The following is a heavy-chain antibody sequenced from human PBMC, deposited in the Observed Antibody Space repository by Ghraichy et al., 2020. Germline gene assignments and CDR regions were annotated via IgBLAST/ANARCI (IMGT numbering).Heavy chain of an antibody. CDR2: ISGSGGST. V-gene: IGHV3-23*01. J-gene: IGHJ4*02. CDR3: ANEQFLEWLHNPFDY. Sequence: GESLNISCAASGFTFSSYAMSWVRQAPGKGLEWVSAISGSGGSTYYADSVKGRFTISRDNSKNTLYLQMNSLRAEDTAVYYCANEQFLEWLHNPFDYWGQGTLVTVSS. D-gene: IGHD3-3*01. CDR1: GFTFSSYA.